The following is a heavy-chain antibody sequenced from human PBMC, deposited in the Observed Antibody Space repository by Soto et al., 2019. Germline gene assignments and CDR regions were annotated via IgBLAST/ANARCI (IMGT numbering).Heavy chain of an antibody. D-gene: IGHD3-3*01. CDR2: IWYDGSNK. Sequence: QVQLVESGGGVVQPGRSLRLSCAASGFTFSSYGMHWVRQAPGKGLEWVAVIWYDGSNKYYADSVKGRFTISRDNSKNTLYLQMNSLRAEHTAVYYCARDPRGGLLGFLEWRPGWFDPWGQGTLVTVSS. V-gene: IGHV3-33*01. CDR1: GFTFSSYG. J-gene: IGHJ5*02. CDR3: ARDPRGGLLGFLEWRPGWFDP.